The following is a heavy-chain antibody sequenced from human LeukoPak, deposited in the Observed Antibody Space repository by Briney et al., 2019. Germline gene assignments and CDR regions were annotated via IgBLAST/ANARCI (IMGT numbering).Heavy chain of an antibody. CDR3: AKDLLVGVTTHCSDY. D-gene: IGHD1-26*01. CDR2: ISGSGGGT. V-gene: IGHV3-23*01. CDR1: GFTFTDYA. J-gene: IGHJ4*01. Sequence: GGSVRLSCAASGFTFTDYAMTWVRQAPGKGLEWVSNISGSGGGTYYADSVNSSFSTPEHNSKNTLYSPMTSLRAEDTAVYYCAKDLLVGVTTHCSDY.